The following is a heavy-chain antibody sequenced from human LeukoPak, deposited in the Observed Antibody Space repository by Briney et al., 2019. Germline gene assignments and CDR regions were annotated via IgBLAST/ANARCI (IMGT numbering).Heavy chain of an antibody. CDR2: IYSGGST. V-gene: IGHV3-66*01. CDR1: GFTVSSNY. J-gene: IGHJ3*02. Sequence: PGGSLRLSCAASGFTVSSNYMSWVRQAPGKGLEWVSVIYSGGSTYYADSVKGRFTISRDNSKNTLYLQMNSLRAEDTAVYYCASVLRGTLAYRAFDIWGQGTMVTVSS. CDR3: ASVLRGTLAYRAFDI. D-gene: IGHD2-21*01.